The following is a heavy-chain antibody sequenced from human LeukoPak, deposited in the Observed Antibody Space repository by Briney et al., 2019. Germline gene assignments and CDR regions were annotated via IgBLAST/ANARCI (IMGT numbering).Heavy chain of an antibody. Sequence: ASVNVSCKASGYTFTIYGISWVRQAPGQGRESMGWISAYNGNTNYAQKLQGRVTMTTDTSTSTAYMELRSLRSDDTAVYYCARGGCSSTSCYAWRTFDYWGQGTLVNVSS. CDR1: GYTFTIYG. CDR2: ISAYNGNT. V-gene: IGHV1-18*01. D-gene: IGHD2-2*01. CDR3: ARGGCSSTSCYAWRTFDY. J-gene: IGHJ4*02.